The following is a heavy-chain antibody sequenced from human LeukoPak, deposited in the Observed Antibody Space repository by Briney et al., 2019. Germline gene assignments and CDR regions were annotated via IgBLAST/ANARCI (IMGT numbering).Heavy chain of an antibody. CDR2: IFGSGGSP. D-gene: IGHD5-18*01. J-gene: IGHJ4*02. Sequence: GGSLRPACEASGFTFVSPAMCWVRQAPGKGLEWVAGIFGSGGSPHYADSVKGRFTISRDNPRNTVYLQINSLRDDDTAVYYCGKTTVGYSSGQKPAWPVDFWGQGTLVTVSS. V-gene: IGHV3-23*01. CDR1: GFTFVSPA. CDR3: GKTTVGYSSGQKPAWPVDF.